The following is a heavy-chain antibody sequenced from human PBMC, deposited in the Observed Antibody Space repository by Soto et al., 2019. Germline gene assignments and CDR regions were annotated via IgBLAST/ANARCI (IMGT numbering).Heavy chain of an antibody. J-gene: IGHJ4*02. Sequence: QVQLVESGGGVVQPGRSLRLSCAASGFTFSSYAMHWVRQAPGKGLEWVAVISYDGSNKYYADSVKGRFTISRDNSKNTLYLQMNSLRAEDTAVYYCARDAVWGMVRGAIIDYWGQGTLVTVSS. D-gene: IGHD3-10*01. V-gene: IGHV3-30-3*01. CDR2: ISYDGSNK. CDR3: ARDAVWGMVRGAIIDY. CDR1: GFTFSSYA.